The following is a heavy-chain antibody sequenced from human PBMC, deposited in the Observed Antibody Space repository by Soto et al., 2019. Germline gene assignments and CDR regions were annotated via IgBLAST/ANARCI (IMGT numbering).Heavy chain of an antibody. J-gene: IGHJ4*02. Sequence: QVQLVQSGAEVKKPGASVKVSCKASGYTFTSYGISWVRQAPGQGLEWMGWISAYNGNTNYAQKLQGRVTMTTDTSTSTAYMELRSRRSDDTAVYYCARDRGGRGATVTTSIDYWGQGTLVTVSS. CDR1: GYTFTSYG. V-gene: IGHV1-18*01. CDR2: ISAYNGNT. CDR3: ARDRGGRGATVTTSIDY. D-gene: IGHD4-17*01.